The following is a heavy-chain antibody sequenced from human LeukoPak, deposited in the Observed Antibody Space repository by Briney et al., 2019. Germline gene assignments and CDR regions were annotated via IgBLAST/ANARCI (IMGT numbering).Heavy chain of an antibody. V-gene: IGHV1-18*01. CDR3: ARNDPLLWFGDILSGAFDI. CDR1: GYIFTNFG. D-gene: IGHD3-10*01. Sequence: ASVKVSCKASGYIFTNFGISWVRQAPGQGLEWMGWVSASTRNTNYAQKFQDRVTVTTDISTTTAYLELRSLRCDDTAVYFCARNDPLLWFGDILSGAFDIWGQGTMVTVSS. CDR2: VSASTRNT. J-gene: IGHJ3*02.